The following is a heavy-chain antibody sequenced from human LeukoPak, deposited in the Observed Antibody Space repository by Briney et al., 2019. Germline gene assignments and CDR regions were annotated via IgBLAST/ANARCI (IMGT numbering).Heavy chain of an antibody. V-gene: IGHV1-18*01. J-gene: IGHJ4*02. Sequence: GASVKVSCKASGYTFTSYGISWVRQAPGQGLEWMGWISAYNGNTNYAQKLQGRVTMTTDTSTSTAYMELRSLRSDDTAVYYCARDRLVVVPAAIGRKDYWGQGTLVTVSS. CDR1: GYTFTSYG. CDR2: ISAYNGNT. D-gene: IGHD2-2*01. CDR3: ARDRLVVVPAAIGRKDY.